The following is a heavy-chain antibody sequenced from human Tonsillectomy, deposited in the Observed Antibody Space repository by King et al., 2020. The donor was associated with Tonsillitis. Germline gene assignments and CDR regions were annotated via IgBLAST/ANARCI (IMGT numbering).Heavy chain of an antibody. CDR2: IKPDGSDK. CDR3: ARESEIGEGAFDI. D-gene: IGHD3-16*01. CDR1: GFTFSNYW. J-gene: IGHJ3*02. V-gene: IGHV3-7*03. Sequence: DVQLVESGGGLVQPGGSLRLSCAASGFTFSNYWMNWVRQAPGTGLEWVANIKPDGSDKSFVDSVKGRFTISRDNAKNSLYLQMNSLRAEDTAVYYCARESEIGEGAFDIWGQGTMVTVSS.